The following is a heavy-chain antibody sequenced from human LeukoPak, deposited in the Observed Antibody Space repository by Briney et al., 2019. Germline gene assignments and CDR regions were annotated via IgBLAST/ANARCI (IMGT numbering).Heavy chain of an antibody. V-gene: IGHV1-18*01. CDR3: ARQSGNYYMIDY. CDR2: IYAYNGNT. D-gene: IGHD1-26*01. CDR1: GYTFNRNV. Sequence: ASEKVSCKASGYTFNRNVFSWVRQAPGQGLEWVGWIYAYNGNTNYAPKLQDRVTMTTDTSTSTAYMELRSLRSDDTAVYYCARQSGNYYMIDYWGQGTLATVSS. J-gene: IGHJ4*02.